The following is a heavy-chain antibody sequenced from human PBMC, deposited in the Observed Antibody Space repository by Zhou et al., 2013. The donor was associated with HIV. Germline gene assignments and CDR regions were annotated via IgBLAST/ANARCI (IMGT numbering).Heavy chain of an antibody. Sequence: QVQLVQSGAEVKKPGSSVKVSCKASGGSFSNSAITWVRQAPGQGLEWMGRIMPIIRTAQYAQKFQGRVTLTADKSTTTAYMELSSLTSEDTALYYCASHTSVVTAGTFDVWGQGTMVTVSS. CDR3: ASHTSVVTAGTFDV. CDR1: GGSFSNSA. CDR2: IMPIIRTA. D-gene: IGHD2-21*02. J-gene: IGHJ3*01. V-gene: IGHV1-69*04.